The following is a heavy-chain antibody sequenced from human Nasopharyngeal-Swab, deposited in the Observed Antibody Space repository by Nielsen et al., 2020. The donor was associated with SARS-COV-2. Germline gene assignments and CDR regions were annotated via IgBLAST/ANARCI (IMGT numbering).Heavy chain of an antibody. Sequence: FIRSKAYGGTTEYAASVKGRFIISRDDSKRIAYLQMNSLKTEDTGVYYCSLGYCSGGSCYSPSPRYWGQGTLVTVSS. V-gene: IGHV3-49*02. D-gene: IGHD2-15*01. CDR2: IRSKAYGGTT. J-gene: IGHJ4*02. CDR3: SLGYCSGGSCYSPSPRY.